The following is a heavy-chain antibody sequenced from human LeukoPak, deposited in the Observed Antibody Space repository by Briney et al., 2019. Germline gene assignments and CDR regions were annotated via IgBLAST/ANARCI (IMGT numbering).Heavy chain of an antibody. V-gene: IGHV4-59*08. Sequence: PSGTLSLTCTVSGGSISSYYWSWIRQPPGKGLEWIGYIYYSGSTNYNPSLKSRVTISVDTSKNQFSLKLSSVTAADTAVYYCARHAVGPRIAAAGTPFDYWGQGTLVTVSS. D-gene: IGHD6-13*01. J-gene: IGHJ4*02. CDR2: IYYSGST. CDR1: GGSISSYY. CDR3: ARHAVGPRIAAAGTPFDY.